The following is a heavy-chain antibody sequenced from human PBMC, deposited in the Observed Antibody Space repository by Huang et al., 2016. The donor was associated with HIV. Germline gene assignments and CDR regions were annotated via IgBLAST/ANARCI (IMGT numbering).Heavy chain of an antibody. V-gene: IGHV3-48*01. CDR2: TSKTSGAT. CDR1: GYTFSTYS. CDR3: VRDSSSGLQLRY. J-gene: IGHJ4*02. Sequence: EVQLVESGGGLAQPGGSLRLSCVASGYTFSTYSMNWVRQDPGKGLEWVSYTSKTSGATSYAESVKGRFTVSRDNVKNSLYLQMNRLRVEDTAMHYCVRDSSSGLQLRYWGQGALVIVS. D-gene: IGHD3-22*01.